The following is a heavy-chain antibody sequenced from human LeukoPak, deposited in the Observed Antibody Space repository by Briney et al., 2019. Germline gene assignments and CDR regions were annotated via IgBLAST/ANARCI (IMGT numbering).Heavy chain of an antibody. Sequence: PGASVKVSCKASGYTFTSYDINWVRQATGQGLEWMGWMNPNSGNTGYAQKLQGRVTMTRNTSISTAYMELSSLRSEDTAVYYCARAPAAISYYGMDVWGQGTTVTVSS. CDR1: GYTFTSYD. J-gene: IGHJ6*02. CDR3: ARAPAAISYYGMDV. V-gene: IGHV1-8*01. CDR2: MNPNSGNT. D-gene: IGHD2-2*02.